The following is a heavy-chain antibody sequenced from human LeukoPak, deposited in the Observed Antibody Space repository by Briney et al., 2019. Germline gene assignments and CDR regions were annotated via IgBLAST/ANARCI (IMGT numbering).Heavy chain of an antibody. Sequence: GGSLRLSCAASGFTFSSYSMNWVRQAPGKGLEWVSSISSSSSYIYYADSVKGRFTISRDNAKNSLYLQMNSLRAEDTAVYYCARDREVVTFYYYYYYMDVWGKGTTVTVSS. CDR3: ARDREVVTFYYYYYYMDV. V-gene: IGHV3-21*01. D-gene: IGHD4-23*01. CDR2: ISSSSSYI. J-gene: IGHJ6*03. CDR1: GFTFSSYS.